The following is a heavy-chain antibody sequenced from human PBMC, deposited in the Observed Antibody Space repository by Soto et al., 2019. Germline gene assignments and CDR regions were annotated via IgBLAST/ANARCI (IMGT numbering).Heavy chain of an antibody. CDR2: IWYDGSNK. CDR1: GFTFSSYG. CDR3: ARDSYSYGYWTNAFDI. V-gene: IGHV3-33*01. Sequence: GGSLRLSCAASGFTFSSYGMHWVRQAPGKGLEWVAVIWYDGSNKYYADSVKGRFTISRDNSKNTLYLQMNSLRAEDTAVYYCARDSYSYGYWTNAFDIWGQGTMVTVSS. J-gene: IGHJ3*02. D-gene: IGHD5-18*01.